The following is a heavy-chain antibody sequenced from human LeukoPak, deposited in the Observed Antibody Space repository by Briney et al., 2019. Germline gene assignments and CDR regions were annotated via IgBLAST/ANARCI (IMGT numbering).Heavy chain of an antibody. CDR1: GGSFSGYY. V-gene: IGHV4-34*01. J-gene: IGHJ3*02. CDR3: ATSAAIYAFDI. D-gene: IGHD2-2*01. CDR2: INHSGST. Sequence: SETLSLTCAVYGGSFSGYYWSWIRQPPGKGLEWIGEINHSGSTNYNPSLKSRVTISVDTSKNQFSLKLSSVTAADTAVYYCATSAAIYAFDIWGQGTMVTVSS.